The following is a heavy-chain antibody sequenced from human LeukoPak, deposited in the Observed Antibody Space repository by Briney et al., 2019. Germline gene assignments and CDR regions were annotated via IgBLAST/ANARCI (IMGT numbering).Heavy chain of an antibody. CDR2: MNPNSGNT. Sequence: ASVKVSCKASGYTFTSYYMHWVRQAPGQGLEWMGWMNPNSGNTGYAQKFQGRVTMTRNTSISTAYMELSSLRSEDTAVYYCARILTGYYVFDYWGQGTLVTVSS. V-gene: IGHV1-8*01. CDR3: ARILTGYYVFDY. CDR1: GYTFTSYY. D-gene: IGHD3-9*01. J-gene: IGHJ4*02.